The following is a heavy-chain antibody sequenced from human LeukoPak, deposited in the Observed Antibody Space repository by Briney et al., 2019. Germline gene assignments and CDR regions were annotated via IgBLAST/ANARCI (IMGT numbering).Heavy chain of an antibody. J-gene: IGHJ4*02. D-gene: IGHD1-26*01. CDR1: GYSISSGYY. V-gene: IGHV4-38-2*02. Sequence: SETLSLTCTVSGYSISSGYYWGWTRQPPGKGLEWIGSIYHSGSTYYNPSLKSRVTISVDTSKNQFSLKLSSVTAADTAVYYCARVMDGKLDYWGQGTLVTVSS. CDR3: ARVMDGKLDY. CDR2: IYHSGST.